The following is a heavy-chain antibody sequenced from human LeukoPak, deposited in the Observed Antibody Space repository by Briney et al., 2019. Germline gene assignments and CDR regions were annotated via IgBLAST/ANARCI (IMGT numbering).Heavy chain of an antibody. D-gene: IGHD2-15*01. J-gene: IGHJ6*03. CDR1: GVSISSGGYY. Sequence: SETLSLTCTVSGVSISSGGYYWIWIRQHTGKGREWIGYIYYSGSTYYNPSHKRRFTISVDTSKNQFSLKLSSVTAADTPVYYLAQSLASRTYYYFYYMDVWGKGTTVTVSS. V-gene: IGHV4-31*03. CDR3: AQSLASRTYYYFYYMDV. CDR2: IYYSGST.